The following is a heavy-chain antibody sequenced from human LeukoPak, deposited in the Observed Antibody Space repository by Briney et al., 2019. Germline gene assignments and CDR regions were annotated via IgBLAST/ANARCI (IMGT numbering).Heavy chain of an antibody. J-gene: IGHJ4*02. CDR2: IYPGDSDT. D-gene: IGHD3-22*01. CDR1: GYSFTSYW. CDR3: ATGSGTDSSGYWTFDY. V-gene: IGHV5-51*03. Sequence: PGESLKISCKGSGYSFTSYWIGWVRQMPGKGLEWMGIIYPGDSDTRYSPSFQGQVTISADKSISTAYLQWSSLKASDTAMYYCATGSGTDSSGYWTFDYWGQGTLVTVSS.